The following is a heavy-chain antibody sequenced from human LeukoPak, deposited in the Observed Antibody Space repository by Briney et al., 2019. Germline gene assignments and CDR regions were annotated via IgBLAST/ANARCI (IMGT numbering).Heavy chain of an antibody. J-gene: IGHJ4*02. CDR1: GGSISSGYY. D-gene: IGHD3-22*01. Sequence: SETLSLTCTVSGGSISSGYYWGWIRQPPGKGLEWIGSIYHSGSTYYNPSLKSRVTISVDTSNNHFSLRLTSVTAADTAVYYCARHTVFYYDSSGYYAYWGQGILVTVSS. CDR2: IYHSGST. V-gene: IGHV4-38-2*02. CDR3: ARHTVFYYDSSGYYAY.